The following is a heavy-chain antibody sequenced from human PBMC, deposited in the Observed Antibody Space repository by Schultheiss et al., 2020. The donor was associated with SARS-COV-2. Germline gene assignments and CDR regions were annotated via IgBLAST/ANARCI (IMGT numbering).Heavy chain of an antibody. J-gene: IGHJ3*02. Sequence: GESLKISCAASGFTFSSYSMNWVRQAPGKGLEWVSSISSSSSYIYYADSVKGRFTISRDNAKNSLYLQMNSLRAEDTAVYYCARDGLIVGATTDAFDIWGQGTMVTVSS. CDR2: ISSSSSYI. CDR3: ARDGLIVGATTDAFDI. CDR1: GFTFSSYS. V-gene: IGHV3-21*04. D-gene: IGHD1-26*01.